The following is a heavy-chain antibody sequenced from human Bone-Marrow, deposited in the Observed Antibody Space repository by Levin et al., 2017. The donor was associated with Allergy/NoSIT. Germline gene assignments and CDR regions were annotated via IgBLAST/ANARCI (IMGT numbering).Heavy chain of an antibody. CDR1: GYTFTSYW. CDR2: IYPEDSYA. V-gene: IGHV5-51*01. Sequence: GGSLRLSCQGSGYTFTSYWIAWVRQMPGKGLEWMGIIYPEDSYATYSPSFQGQVTISADKSTNTAYLQWTSLKASDTATYYCVRRKGSGWQFYFDIWGQGTQVLVSS. D-gene: IGHD6-19*01. J-gene: IGHJ4*02. CDR3: VRRKGSGWQFYFDI.